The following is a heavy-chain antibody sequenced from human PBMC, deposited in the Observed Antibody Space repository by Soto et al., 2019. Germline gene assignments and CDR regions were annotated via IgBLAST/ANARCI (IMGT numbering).Heavy chain of an antibody. Sequence: GGSLRLSCAASGFTFSSYAMSWVRQAPGKGLEWVSAISGSGGSTYYADSVKGRFTISRDNSKNTLYLQMNSLRAEDTAVYYCANRYYYDSSGYVTDYWGQGTLVTVSS. V-gene: IGHV3-23*01. J-gene: IGHJ4*02. D-gene: IGHD3-22*01. CDR2: ISGSGGST. CDR1: GFTFSSYA. CDR3: ANRYYYDSSGYVTDY.